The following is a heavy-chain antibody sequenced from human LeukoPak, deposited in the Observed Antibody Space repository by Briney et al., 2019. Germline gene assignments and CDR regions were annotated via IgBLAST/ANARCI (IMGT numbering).Heavy chain of an antibody. J-gene: IGHJ6*03. V-gene: IGHV4-61*02. D-gene: IGHD4-23*01. CDR3: ASRTVVTPGCYYYYMDV. CDR2: IYHSGST. CDR1: GGSISSDLYY. Sequence: SQTLSLTCTVSGGSISSDLYYWNWIRQPAGKGLEWIGSIYHSGSTYYNPSLKSRVTISVDTSKNQFSLKLSSVTAADTAVYYCASRTVVTPGCYYYYMDVWGKGTTVTVSS.